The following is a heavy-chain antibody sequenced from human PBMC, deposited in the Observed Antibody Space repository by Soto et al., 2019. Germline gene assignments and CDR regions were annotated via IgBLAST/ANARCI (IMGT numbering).Heavy chain of an antibody. J-gene: IGHJ6*02. Sequence: PGGSLRLSCVASGFTFSTHAMSWVRQAPGKGLEWVSTFSGSGGNIYYAESVKGLLTISRDDTKHTLYLQMNSLRAQDPADYYFAKDAPRTEWILALDVWGQGTTVTVSS. CDR1: GFTFSTHA. CDR2: FSGSGGNI. D-gene: IGHD2-2*03. V-gene: IGHV3-23*01. CDR3: AKDAPRTEWILALDV.